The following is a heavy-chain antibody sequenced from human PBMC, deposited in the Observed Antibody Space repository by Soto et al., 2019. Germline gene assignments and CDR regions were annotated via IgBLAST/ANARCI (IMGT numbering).Heavy chain of an antibody. Sequence: QVQLVESGGGVVQPGRSLRLSCAASGFTFSSYAMHWVRQAPGKGLEWVAVISYDGSNKYYADSVKGRFTISRDNSKNTLYLQMNSLRAEDTAVYYCARDAYGDFDYWGQGTLVTVSS. V-gene: IGHV3-30-3*01. CDR3: ARDAYGDFDY. D-gene: IGHD4-17*01. CDR2: ISYDGSNK. CDR1: GFTFSSYA. J-gene: IGHJ4*02.